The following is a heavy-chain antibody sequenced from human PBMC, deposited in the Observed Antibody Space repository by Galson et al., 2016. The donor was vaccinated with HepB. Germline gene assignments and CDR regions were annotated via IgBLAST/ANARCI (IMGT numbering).Heavy chain of an antibody. D-gene: IGHD6-6*01. J-gene: IGHJ4*02. V-gene: IGHV3-11*05. Sequence: SLRLSCAASGFTFSDYYMSWIRQAPGKGLEWVSHINGDNTYTNYAGSVKGRFTISRDNAKNSLYLQMNSLRAEDTAVYYCARAHYGSSSAPPDYWGQGTLVTVAS. CDR2: INGDNTYT. CDR1: GFTFSDYY. CDR3: ARAHYGSSSAPPDY.